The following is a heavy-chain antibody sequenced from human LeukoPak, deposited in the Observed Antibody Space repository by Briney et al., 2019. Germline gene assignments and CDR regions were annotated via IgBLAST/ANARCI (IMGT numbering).Heavy chain of an antibody. CDR1: GYTFTGYY. J-gene: IGHJ4*02. CDR3: ARDGWNYGYYFDY. D-gene: IGHD1-7*01. V-gene: IGHV1-2*02. CDR2: INPNSGGT. Sequence: ASVKVSCKASGYTFTGYYMHWVRQAPGQGLEWVGWINPNSGGTNYAQKFQGRVTMTRDTSISTAYMELSRLRSDDTAVYYCARDGWNYGYYFDYWGQGTLVTVSS.